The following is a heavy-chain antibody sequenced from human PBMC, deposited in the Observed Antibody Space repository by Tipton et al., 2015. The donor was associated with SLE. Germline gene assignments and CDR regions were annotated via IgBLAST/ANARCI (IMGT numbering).Heavy chain of an antibody. D-gene: IGHD2-21*01. CDR3: ARSVGVSYFDL. V-gene: IGHV4-59*01. J-gene: IGHJ2*01. CDR1: GGSISTYY. CDR2: VYYIGRT. Sequence: TLSLTCTVSGGSISTYYWNWIRQPPGKGLEWIGYVYYIGRTNYKSSLRSRVTISIDTSKNQFSLRLNSVTAADTAVYFCARSVGVSYFDLWGRGTLVTVSS.